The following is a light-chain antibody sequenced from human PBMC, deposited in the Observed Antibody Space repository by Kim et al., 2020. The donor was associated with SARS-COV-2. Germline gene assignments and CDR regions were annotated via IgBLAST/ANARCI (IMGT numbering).Light chain of an antibody. Sequence: QRVTISCSGSSSNIGNNAVNWYQQLPGKAPKLLIYYDDLLPSGVSDRCSGAKSGTSAALAISGLQSEDEADYYCAAWDDRLNGWVFGGGTKLTVL. V-gene: IGLV1-36*01. J-gene: IGLJ3*02. CDR2: YDD. CDR1: SSNIGNNA. CDR3: AAWDDRLNGWV.